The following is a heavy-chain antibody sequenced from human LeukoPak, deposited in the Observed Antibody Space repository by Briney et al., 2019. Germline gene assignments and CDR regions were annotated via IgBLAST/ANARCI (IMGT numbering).Heavy chain of an antibody. CDR3: ASLDTAKQPLANH. CDR2: IREERGQE. J-gene: IGHJ5*02. Sequence: GGSLRLSCVASGLTVSNHWMSWVRQAPGKGLEWVANIREERGQEYYVDSVKGRFTISKNGAKNSLYLQMNTLRVEDTAMYYCASLDTAKQPLANHWGQGTLVTVSS. CDR1: GLTVSNHW. D-gene: IGHD5-18*01. V-gene: IGHV3-7*03.